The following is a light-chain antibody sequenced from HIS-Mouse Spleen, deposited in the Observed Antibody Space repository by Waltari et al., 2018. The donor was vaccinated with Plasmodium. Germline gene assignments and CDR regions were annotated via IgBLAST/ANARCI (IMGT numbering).Light chain of an antibody. CDR3: QQYNNWSFT. J-gene: IGKJ3*01. Sequence: EIVMTQSPATLSVSPGERATLSCRASQSVSSNLAWYQQKPGQAPRLLIYVASTRATGIPARLSGRRAGTEFTLTISSLQSEDFAVYYCQQYNNWSFTFGPGTKVDIK. V-gene: IGKV3-15*01. CDR2: VAS. CDR1: QSVSSN.